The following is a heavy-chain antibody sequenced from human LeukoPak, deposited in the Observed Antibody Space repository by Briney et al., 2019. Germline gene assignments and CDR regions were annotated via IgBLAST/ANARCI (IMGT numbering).Heavy chain of an antibody. Sequence: SETPSLTCTVSGGSISSYYWSWIRQPPGKGLEWIGYIYYSGSTNYNPSLKSRVTISVDTSKNQFSLKLTSVTAADTAVYYCARGVTGPEFDYWGQGTLVTVAS. CDR2: IYYSGST. CDR1: GGSISSYY. J-gene: IGHJ4*02. D-gene: IGHD1-20*01. CDR3: ARGVTGPEFDY. V-gene: IGHV4-59*01.